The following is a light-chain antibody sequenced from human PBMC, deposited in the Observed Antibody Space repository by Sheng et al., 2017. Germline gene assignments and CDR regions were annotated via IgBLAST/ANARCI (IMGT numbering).Light chain of an antibody. Sequence: DIQITQSPSTLSASVGDRVTITCRASQSISSWLAWYQQKPGKAPKVLIYKASNLESGVPSRFSGSGSGTEFTLTISSLQPDDFATYYCQHYNSYSWAFGQGTEGGN. J-gene: IGKJ1*01. V-gene: IGKV1-5*03. CDR1: QSISSW. CDR3: QHYNSYSWA. CDR2: KAS.